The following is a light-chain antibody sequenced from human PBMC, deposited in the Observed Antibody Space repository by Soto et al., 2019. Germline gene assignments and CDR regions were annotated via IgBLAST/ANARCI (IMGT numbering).Light chain of an antibody. CDR2: GAS. CDR3: QHYNTWLWT. V-gene: IGKV3-15*01. J-gene: IGKJ1*01. CDR1: QSVSSK. Sequence: EIVMTQSPATLSVSPGERATLSCRASQSVSSKLAWYQQKPGQGPRLLIYGASTRANGIPARFSGSGSGTDCTLTISRLQSEDFADYYCQHYNTWLWTFGQGTKVEIK.